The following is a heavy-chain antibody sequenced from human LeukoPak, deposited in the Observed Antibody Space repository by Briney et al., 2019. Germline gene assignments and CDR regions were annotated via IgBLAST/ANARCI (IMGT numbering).Heavy chain of an antibody. D-gene: IGHD3-22*01. CDR3: AKDEGSGYYYFDH. J-gene: IGHJ4*02. Sequence: GGSLRLSCAGSGFTFRNYAMSWVRLAPGKGLERVSVISSSGGSTYYADPVKGRFTISRDNSKNTLYLQMNSLRAEDTAVYYCAKDEGSGYYYFDHWGQGTLVTVSS. CDR2: ISSSGGST. V-gene: IGHV3-23*01. CDR1: GFTFRNYA.